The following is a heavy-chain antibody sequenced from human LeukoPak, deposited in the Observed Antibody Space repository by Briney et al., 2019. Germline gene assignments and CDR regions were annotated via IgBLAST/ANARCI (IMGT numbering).Heavy chain of an antibody. CDR3: ARASSSHYYYYYMDV. Sequence: SETLSLTCTVSGVSITSYYWSWIRQPPGKGLEWIGYIYYSGSTNYNPSLKSRVTISVDTSKNQFSLKLSSVTAADTAVYYCARASSSHYYYYYMDVWGKGTTVTISS. D-gene: IGHD6-6*01. V-gene: IGHV4-59*01. J-gene: IGHJ6*03. CDR2: IYYSGST. CDR1: GVSITSYY.